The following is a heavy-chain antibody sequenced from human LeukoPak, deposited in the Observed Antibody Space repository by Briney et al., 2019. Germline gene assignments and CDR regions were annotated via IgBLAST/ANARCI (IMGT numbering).Heavy chain of an antibody. Sequence: SETLSLTCTVSGGSISSGGYLRSWIRQNPGKGLEWIGYIYHGGNTYYNPSLKSRVTISVDTSKNQFSLKLSSVTAADTAVYYWARVRYYGSGEEIDPWGQGTLVTVSS. J-gene: IGHJ5*02. CDR2: IYHGGNT. D-gene: IGHD3-10*01. V-gene: IGHV4-31*03. CDR1: GGSISSGGYL. CDR3: ARVRYYGSGEEIDP.